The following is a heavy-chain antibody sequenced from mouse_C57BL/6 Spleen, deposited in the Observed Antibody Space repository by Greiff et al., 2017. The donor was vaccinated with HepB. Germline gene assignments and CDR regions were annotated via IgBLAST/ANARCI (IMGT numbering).Heavy chain of an antibody. CDR2: INPNNGGT. J-gene: IGHJ2*01. V-gene: IGHV1-18*01. Sequence: EVQLVESGPELVKPGASVKIPCKASGYTFTDYNMDWVKQSHGKSLEWIGDINPNNGGTIYNQKFKGKATLTVDKSSSTAYMELRSLTSEDTAVYYCARRGVITTVYFDYWGQGTTLTVSS. D-gene: IGHD1-1*01. CDR3: ARRGVITTVYFDY. CDR1: GYTFTDYN.